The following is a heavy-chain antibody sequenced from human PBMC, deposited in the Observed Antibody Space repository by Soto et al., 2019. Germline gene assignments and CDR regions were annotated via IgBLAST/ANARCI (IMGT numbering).Heavy chain of an antibody. V-gene: IGHV4-39*01. CDR2: IYYSGST. D-gene: IGHD6-6*01. CDR1: GGSISSSSYY. CDR3: ARPSDETGVPGCFQH. Sequence: PSETLSLTCTVSGGSISSSSYYWGWIRQPPGKGLEWVGSIYYSGSTYYNPSLKSRVTISVDTSKNQFSLKLSSVTAADTAVYYCARPSDETGVPGCFQHWGQGTLVTVSS. J-gene: IGHJ1*01.